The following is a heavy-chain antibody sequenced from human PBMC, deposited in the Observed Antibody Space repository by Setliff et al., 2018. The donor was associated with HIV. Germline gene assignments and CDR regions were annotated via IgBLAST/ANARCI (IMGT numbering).Heavy chain of an antibody. CDR2: INTYNGNT. J-gene: IGHJ6*03. D-gene: IGHD4-17*01. Sequence: GASVKVSCKASGYTFTSYGISWVRQAPGQGLEWMGWINTYNGNTNYAQKVQGRVTMTTDTSTTTAYMELSRLTSDDTAMYYCARETTVVMGDDVDNYHYSYMDVWGKGTTVTVSS. CDR3: ARETTVVMGDDVDNYHYSYMDV. CDR1: GYTFTSYG. V-gene: IGHV1-18*01.